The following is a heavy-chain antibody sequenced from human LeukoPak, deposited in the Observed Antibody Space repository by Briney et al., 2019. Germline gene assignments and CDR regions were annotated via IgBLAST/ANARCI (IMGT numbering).Heavy chain of an antibody. D-gene: IGHD2-2*02. J-gene: IGHJ4*02. CDR1: GFTFSSYS. V-gene: IGHV3-21*01. Sequence: GGSLRLSCAAPGFTFSSYSMNWVRQAPGKGLEWVSSISSSSSYIYYADSVKGRFTISRDNAKNSLYLQMNSLRAEDTAVYYCARDQLYCSSTSCYTDAADYWGQGTLVTVSS. CDR3: ARDQLYCSSTSCYTDAADY. CDR2: ISSSSSYI.